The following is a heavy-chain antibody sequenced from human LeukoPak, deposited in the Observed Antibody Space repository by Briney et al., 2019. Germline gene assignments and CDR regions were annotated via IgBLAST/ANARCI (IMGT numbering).Heavy chain of an antibody. CDR3: ARDLEVAVAGKGLFAFDI. V-gene: IGHV1-46*01. CDR2: INPSGGST. D-gene: IGHD6-19*01. Sequence: ASVKVSCKASRYTFTSYYMHWVRQAPGQGLEWMGIINPSGGSTSYAQKFQGRVTMTRDMSTSTVYMELSSLRSEDTAVYYCARDLEVAVAGKGLFAFDIWGQGTMVTVSS. CDR1: RYTFTSYY. J-gene: IGHJ3*02.